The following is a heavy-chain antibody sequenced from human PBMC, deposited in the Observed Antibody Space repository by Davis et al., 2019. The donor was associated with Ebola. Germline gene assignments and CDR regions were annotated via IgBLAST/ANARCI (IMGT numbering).Heavy chain of an antibody. V-gene: IGHV3-23*01. D-gene: IGHD5-12*01. Sequence: PGESLKISCAASGFTFSSYAMSWVRQAPGKGLEWVSAISGSGGSTYYGDSVKGRFTISRDNSKNTLYLQMNSLRPEDTAVYYCARDLDERSGYDSVYFDYWGQGTLVTVSS. J-gene: IGHJ4*02. CDR1: GFTFSSYA. CDR2: ISGSGGST. CDR3: ARDLDERSGYDSVYFDY.